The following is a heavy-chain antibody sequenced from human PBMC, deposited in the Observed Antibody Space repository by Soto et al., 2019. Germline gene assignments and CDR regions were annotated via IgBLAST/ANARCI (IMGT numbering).Heavy chain of an antibody. J-gene: IGHJ6*02. Sequence: GASVKVSCKASGYTFTSYGISWVRQAPGQGLERMGWISAYNGNTNYAQKLQGRVTMTTDTSTSTAYMELRSLRSDDTAVYYCARDTPGNLAVADYYYGMDVWGQGTTVTAP. CDR1: GYTFTSYG. V-gene: IGHV1-18*04. CDR2: ISAYNGNT. CDR3: ARDTPGNLAVADYYYGMDV. D-gene: IGHD6-19*01.